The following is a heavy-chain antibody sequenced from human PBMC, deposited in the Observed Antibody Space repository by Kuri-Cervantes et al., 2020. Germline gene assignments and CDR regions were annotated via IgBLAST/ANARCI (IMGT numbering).Heavy chain of an antibody. CDR2: IYYSGST. V-gene: IGHV4-59*12. CDR3: ARTSAAGPFDY. CDR1: GGSISSYY. Sequence: GSLRLSCTVSGGSISSYYWSWIRQPPGKGLEWIGYIYYSGSTNYNPSLKSRVTMSVDTSKNQFSLKLSSVTAADTAVYYCARTSAAGPFDYWGQGTLVTVSS. J-gene: IGHJ4*02. D-gene: IGHD6-13*01.